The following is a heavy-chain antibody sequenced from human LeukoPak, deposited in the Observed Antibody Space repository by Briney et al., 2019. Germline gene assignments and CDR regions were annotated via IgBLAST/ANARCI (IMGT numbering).Heavy chain of an antibody. D-gene: IGHD2-2*02. CDR1: GFTFSDYY. Sequence: GGSLRLSCAASGFTFSDYYMSWIRQAPGKGLEWVSYISSSGSTIYYADSVKGRSTISRDNAKNSLYLQMNSLRAEDTAVYYCAREGYCSSTSCYTYAFDIWGQGTMVTVSS. V-gene: IGHV3-11*01. J-gene: IGHJ3*02. CDR3: AREGYCSSTSCYTYAFDI. CDR2: ISSSGSTI.